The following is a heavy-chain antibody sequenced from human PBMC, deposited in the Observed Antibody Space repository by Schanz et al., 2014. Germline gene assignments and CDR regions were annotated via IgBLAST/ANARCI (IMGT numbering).Heavy chain of an antibody. J-gene: IGHJ6*02. Sequence: EVQLVESGGGLVEPGGSLRLSCATSGFSLDIFAVSWVRQAPGKGLEWVSTIGTSGGTNYAESVKGRFTISRDNSKSTLYLQMNSLRAEDTAVYYCAKDGPGGSGSYSADGGMDVWGQGTTVTVSS. CDR1: GFSLDIFA. V-gene: IGHV3-23*04. CDR3: AKDGPGGSGSYSADGGMDV. CDR2: IGTSGGT. D-gene: IGHD3-10*01.